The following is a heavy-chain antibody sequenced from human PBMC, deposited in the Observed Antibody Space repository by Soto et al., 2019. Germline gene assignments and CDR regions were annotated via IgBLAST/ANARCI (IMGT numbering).Heavy chain of an antibody. D-gene: IGHD2-8*01. CDR1: AFSLSTNGVG. V-gene: IGHV2-5*01. Sequence: SGPTLVNPTQTLTLTCTFSAFSLSTNGVGGGWIRQPPGKPLEWLAVIYWNEDKRYSRSLKSRLSITKDTSKNQVVLTMTTMDPVDTATYYCVHTVMVHTITGGHYFDYWGPGXLVTVSS. CDR2: IYWNEDK. J-gene: IGHJ4*02. CDR3: VHTVMVHTITGGHYFDY.